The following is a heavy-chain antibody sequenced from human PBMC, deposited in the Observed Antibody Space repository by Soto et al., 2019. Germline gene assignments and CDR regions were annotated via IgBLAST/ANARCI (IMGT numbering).Heavy chain of an antibody. Sequence: KTSETLSLTCTVSGGSISSYYWSWIRQPPGKGLEWIGYIYYSGSTNYNPSLKSRVTISVDTSKNQFSLKLSSVTAADTAVYYCARGIQGPDFWSGSYYYYGMDVWGQGTTVTVSS. J-gene: IGHJ6*02. CDR3: ARGIQGPDFWSGSYYYYGMDV. CDR2: IYYSGST. V-gene: IGHV4-59*01. CDR1: GGSISSYY. D-gene: IGHD3-3*01.